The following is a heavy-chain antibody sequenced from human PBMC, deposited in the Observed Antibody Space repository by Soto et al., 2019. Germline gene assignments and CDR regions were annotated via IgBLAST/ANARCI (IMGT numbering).Heavy chain of an antibody. J-gene: IGHJ4*02. V-gene: IGHV4-59*01. CDR3: ARSDGRY. CDR1: GGSISSYY. Sequence: SETLSLTCTVSGGSISSYYWSWIRQPPGKGLEWIGYIYYSGSTNYNPSLKGRVTISVDTSKNQFSLKLSFVTAADTAVYYCARSDGRYWGQGTLVTVSS. CDR2: IYYSGST.